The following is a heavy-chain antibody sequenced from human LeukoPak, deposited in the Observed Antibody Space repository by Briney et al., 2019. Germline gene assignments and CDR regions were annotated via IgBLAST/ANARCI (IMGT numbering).Heavy chain of an antibody. D-gene: IGHD2-2*01. CDR3: ARRRLGYCSSTSCFGGYFDY. Sequence: PSETLSLTCTVSGGSIDTYYWNWIRQPPGKGLEWIGYVFHTGSTNYNPSLKSRVTISVDTSKNQFSLKLSSVTAADTAVYYCARRRLGYCSSTSCFGGYFDYWGQGTLVTVSS. V-gene: IGHV4-59*12. CDR1: GGSIDTYY. CDR2: VFHTGST. J-gene: IGHJ4*02.